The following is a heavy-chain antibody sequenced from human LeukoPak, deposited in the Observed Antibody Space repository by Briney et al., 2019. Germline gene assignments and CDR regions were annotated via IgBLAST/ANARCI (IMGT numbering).Heavy chain of an antibody. J-gene: IGHJ6*03. V-gene: IGHV3-11*04. CDR3: ARCYDSSGYYSNYHMDV. CDR1: GFTFSDYY. D-gene: IGHD3-22*01. CDR2: ISTSGSTI. Sequence: GGSLRLSCAASGFTFSDYYMSWIRQAPGEGLEWVSYISTSGSTIYYADSVKGRFTISRDNAKNSLYLQMNSQRAEDTAVYYCARCYDSSGYYSNYHMDVWGKGTTVTVS.